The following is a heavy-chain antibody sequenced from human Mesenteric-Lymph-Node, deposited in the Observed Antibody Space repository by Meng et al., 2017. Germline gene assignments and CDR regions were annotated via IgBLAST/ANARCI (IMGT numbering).Heavy chain of an antibody. CDR3: ATQRGGIDY. Sequence: SETLSLTCAVSGFSISSGYYWGWIRQPPGKGLEWIGSVYHTGSTNYNPSLKSRVTISVDTSKNQFSLKLSSVTAADTAVYYCATQRGGIDYWGQGALVTVSS. V-gene: IGHV4-38-2*01. CDR2: VYHTGST. J-gene: IGHJ4*02. CDR1: GFSISSGYY. D-gene: IGHD3-16*01.